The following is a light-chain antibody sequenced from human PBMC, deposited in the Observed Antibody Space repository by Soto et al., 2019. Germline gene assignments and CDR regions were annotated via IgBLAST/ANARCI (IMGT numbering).Light chain of an antibody. Sequence: QSVLTQPASVSGSPGQSITISCAGTRSDIGASNSVSWYQHLPGRSPTLILYEAPNRPSGVSERFSGSKAGDTASLTISGLLADDDSEYFCISYKTDDTFVFGGATKLTVL. V-gene: IGLV2-14*01. CDR1: RSDIGASNS. CDR3: ISYKTDDTFV. J-gene: IGLJ1*01. CDR2: EAP.